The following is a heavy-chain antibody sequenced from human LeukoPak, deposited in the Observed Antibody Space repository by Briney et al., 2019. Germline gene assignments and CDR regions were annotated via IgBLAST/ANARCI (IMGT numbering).Heavy chain of an antibody. CDR2: IYSSGST. CDR1: GGSINSYY. V-gene: IGHV4-59*01. J-gene: IGHJ4*02. D-gene: IGHD3-22*01. CDR3: ARGRANYDSTGYYY. Sequence: SETLSLTCSVSGGSINSYYWTWIRQPPGKGLEWIGYIYSSGSTKYNPSLKSWVTITIDTSKNQFSLKLSSVTAADTAVYYCARGRANYDSTGYYYWGQGILVTVSS.